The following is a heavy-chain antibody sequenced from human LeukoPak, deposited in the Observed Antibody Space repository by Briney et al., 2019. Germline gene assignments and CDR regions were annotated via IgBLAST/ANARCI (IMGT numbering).Heavy chain of an antibody. D-gene: IGHD3-10*01. J-gene: IGHJ5*02. V-gene: IGHV4-39*01. Sequence: SETLSLTCTVSGGSISSSSYYWGWIRQPPGKGLEWIGSIYYSGSTYYNQSPKSRVTISVDTSKNQFSLKLNSVTAADTAVYYCARNRYYYGSGNYGVPNWFDPWGQGTLVTVSS. CDR2: IYYSGST. CDR1: GGSISSSSYY. CDR3: ARNRYYYGSGNYGVPNWFDP.